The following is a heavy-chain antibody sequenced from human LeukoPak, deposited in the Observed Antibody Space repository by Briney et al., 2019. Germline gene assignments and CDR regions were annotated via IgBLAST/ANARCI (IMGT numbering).Heavy chain of an antibody. CDR1: GGSISCYY. Sequence: PSETLSLTCTVSGGSISCYYWSWIRQPPGKGLEWIGYIYYSGSTNYNPSLKSRVTISVDTSKNQFSLKLSSVTAADTAVYYCASGYSSGWPNYWGQGTLVTVSS. V-gene: IGHV4-59*01. J-gene: IGHJ4*02. CDR2: IYYSGST. D-gene: IGHD6-19*01. CDR3: ASGYSSGWPNY.